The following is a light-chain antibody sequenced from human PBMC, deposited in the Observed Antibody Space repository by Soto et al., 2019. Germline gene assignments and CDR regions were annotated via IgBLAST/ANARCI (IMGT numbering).Light chain of an antibody. CDR2: KAS. Sequence: DIQMTQSPSTLSASVGDRGTITCRASQSVSIWLAWYQQKPGKAPNLLIYKASSLQSGVPSRFSGSGSGTEFTLTISGLQHEDSATYYCQQHHEYAAWTFGKGTKVEIK. CDR3: QQHHEYAAWT. V-gene: IGKV1-5*03. J-gene: IGKJ1*01. CDR1: QSVSIW.